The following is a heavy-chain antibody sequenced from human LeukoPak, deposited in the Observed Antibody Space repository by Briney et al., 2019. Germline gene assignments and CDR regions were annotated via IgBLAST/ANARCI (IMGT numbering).Heavy chain of an antibody. CDR1: GGSISSYY. D-gene: IGHD2-2*01. CDR3: ARDLVVPAAISYYYYGMDV. Sequence: SETLSLTCTVSGGSISSYYWSWIRQPAGKGLEWIGRIYTSGSTNYNPSLKSRVTMSVDTPKNQFSLKLSSVTAADTAVYYCARDLVVPAAISYYYYGMDVWGQGTTVTVSS. CDR2: IYTSGST. V-gene: IGHV4-4*07. J-gene: IGHJ6*02.